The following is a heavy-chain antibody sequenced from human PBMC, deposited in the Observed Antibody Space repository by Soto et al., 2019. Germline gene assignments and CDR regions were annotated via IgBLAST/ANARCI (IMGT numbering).Heavy chain of an antibody. CDR1: GYTFTSYD. CDR3: ARGRGDYDIFTGYYWRGNFDWFDP. V-gene: IGHV1-8*01. CDR2: MNPNSGNT. Sequence: ASVKVSCKASGYTFTSYDINWVRQATGQGLEWMGWMNPNSGNTGYAQKFQGRVTMTRNTSISTAYMELSSLRSEDTDVYYCARGRGDYDIFTGYYWRGNFDWFDPWGQGTLVTVSS. J-gene: IGHJ5*02. D-gene: IGHD3-9*01.